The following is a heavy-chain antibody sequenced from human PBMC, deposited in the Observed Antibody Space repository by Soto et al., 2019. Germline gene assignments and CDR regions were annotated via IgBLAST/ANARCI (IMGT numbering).Heavy chain of an antibody. CDR1: GCTFSTYS. D-gene: IGHD2-21*01. V-gene: IGHV1-69*02. J-gene: IGHJ3*02. Sequence: QVQLVQSGAEVKKPGSAVKVSCKDSGCTFSTYSMCWVRQAPGQGLEWMGRIIPMLCIANYAQKFQGRVTITADNTTSTAYMELSSLRSGDPALDYCTIGSWSGEVFAIWGQGTLGAVSS. CDR3: TIGSWSGEVFAI. CDR2: IIPMLCIA.